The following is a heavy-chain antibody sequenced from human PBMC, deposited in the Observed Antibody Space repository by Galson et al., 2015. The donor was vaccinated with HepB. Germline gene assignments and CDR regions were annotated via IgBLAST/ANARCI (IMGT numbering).Heavy chain of an antibody. CDR3: ARGRVVVTAQQLPDAFDI. V-gene: IGHV7-4-1*02. CDR2: INTNTGNP. J-gene: IGHJ3*02. D-gene: IGHD2-21*02. CDR1: GYTFTSYA. Sequence: SVKVSCKASGYTFTSYAMNWVRQAPGQGLEWMGWINTNTGNPTYAQGFTGRFVFSLDTSVSTAYLQISSLKAEDTAVYYCARGRVVVTAQQLPDAFDIWGQGTMVTVSS.